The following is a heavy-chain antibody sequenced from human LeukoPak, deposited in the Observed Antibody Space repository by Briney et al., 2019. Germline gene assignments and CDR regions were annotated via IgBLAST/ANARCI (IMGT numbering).Heavy chain of an antibody. V-gene: IGHV3-30*02. J-gene: IGHJ4*02. CDR3: AKVRWGSDNALDS. CDR1: GFTFSSYG. CDR2: IRSDGSNK. D-gene: IGHD3-16*01. Sequence: PGGSLRLSCAASGFTFSSYGMHWVRQAPGKGLEWVAFIRSDGSNKYYADSVKGRFTISRDNSKLYLQMNSLRAEDTAVYYCAKVRWGSDNALDSWGQGTLVTGSS.